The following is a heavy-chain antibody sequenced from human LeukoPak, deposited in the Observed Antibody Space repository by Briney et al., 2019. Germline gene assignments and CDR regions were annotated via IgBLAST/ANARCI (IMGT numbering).Heavy chain of an antibody. D-gene: IGHD3-3*01. CDR2: INHSGST. Sequence: PSETLSLTCAVYGGSFSGYYWSWIRQPPGKGLEWIGEINHSGSTNYNPSLKSRVTISVGTSKNQFSLKLSSVTAADTAVYYCARGSDFWSRQFDYWGQGTLVTVSS. V-gene: IGHV4-34*01. CDR3: ARGSDFWSRQFDY. CDR1: GGSFSGYY. J-gene: IGHJ4*02.